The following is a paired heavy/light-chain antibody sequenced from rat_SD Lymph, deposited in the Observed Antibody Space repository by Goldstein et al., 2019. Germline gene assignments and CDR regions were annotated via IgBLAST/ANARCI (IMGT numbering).Light chain of an antibody. Sequence: DTVLTQSPALAVSLGQRVTISCRASKSVSTYMHWYQQKSGQQPKLLIYSASNLESGVPSRFSGSGSGTDFTLTIDPVEADDIANYYCQQSNELPLTFGSGTKLEIK. V-gene: IGKV3S6*01. J-gene: IGKJ4*01. CDR2: SAS. CDR3: QQSNELPLT. CDR1: KSVSTY.
Heavy chain of an antibody. CDR2: ISTSGSRT. D-gene: IGHD5-1*01. V-gene: IGHV5-25*01. CDR1: GFTFSNYY. CDR3: ARELGANWYFDF. Sequence: EVQLVESGGGLVQPGRSLKLSCAASGFTFSNYYMAWVRQAPKKGLEWVATISTSGSRTYYPDSVKGRFTISRDNAKSSLYLQMNSLKSEDTATYYCARELGANWYFDFWGPGTMVTVSS. J-gene: IGHJ1*01.